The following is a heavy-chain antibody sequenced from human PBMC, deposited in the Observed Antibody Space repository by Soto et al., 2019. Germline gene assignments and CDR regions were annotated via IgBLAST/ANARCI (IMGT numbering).Heavy chain of an antibody. D-gene: IGHD4-17*01. CDR2: IYHSGST. CDR3: ARAPLNGDFDY. CDR1: GGSISSGGYS. J-gene: IGHJ4*02. V-gene: IGHV4-30-2*01. Sequence: SETLSLTCAVSGGSISSGGYSWSWIRQPPGRGLEWIGYIYHSGSTYYNPSLKSRVTISVDRSKNQFSLKLSSVTAADTAVYYCARAPLNGDFDYWGQGTLVTVSS.